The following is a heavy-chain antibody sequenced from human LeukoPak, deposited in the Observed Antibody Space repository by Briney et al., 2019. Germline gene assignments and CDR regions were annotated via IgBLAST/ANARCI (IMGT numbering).Heavy chain of an antibody. D-gene: IGHD6-25*01. CDR2: VYFSGST. CDR3: ARAEAAPGSEIDH. V-gene: IGHV4-59*01. CDR1: GFTFSSYG. Sequence: GSLRLSCAASGFTFSSYGMSWIRQPPGKGLEWIGYVYFSGSTTYNPSLKSRIHISINTSKNQFSLKLDSVTPADTAVYYCARAEAAPGSEIDHWSKGNLVTVSS. J-gene: IGHJ4*02.